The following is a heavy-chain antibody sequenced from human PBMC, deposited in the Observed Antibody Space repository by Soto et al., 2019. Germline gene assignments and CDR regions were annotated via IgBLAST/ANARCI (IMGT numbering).Heavy chain of an antibody. D-gene: IGHD5-12*01. CDR3: ARARLRAVYAFDI. CDR1: GGSVSSGAYY. J-gene: IGHJ3*02. V-gene: IGHV4-31*03. CDR2: IYYSGST. Sequence: KPSETLSLTCTVSGGSVSSGAYYWTWIRQRPGKGLEWIGYIYYSGSTYYSPSLKSRLSISLDTSKNQFSLRLSSVTAADTAMYYCARARLRAVYAFDIWGQGTTVTVSS.